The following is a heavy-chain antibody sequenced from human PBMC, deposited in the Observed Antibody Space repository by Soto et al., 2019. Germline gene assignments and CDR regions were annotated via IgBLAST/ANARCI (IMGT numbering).Heavy chain of an antibody. CDR1: GFTFSTYS. CDR3: AREYTAWPLAYGLDV. V-gene: IGHV3-21*01. J-gene: IGHJ6*02. CDR2: ISSRSDI. Sequence: PGGSLRLSCVGSGFTFSTYSINWVRQAPVKGLEWDSSISSRSDIYYADSVKGRFTISRDNAKKSVSLQMNSLRAEDTAVYYCAREYTAWPLAYGLDVWGQGTTVTVSS. D-gene: IGHD2-2*02.